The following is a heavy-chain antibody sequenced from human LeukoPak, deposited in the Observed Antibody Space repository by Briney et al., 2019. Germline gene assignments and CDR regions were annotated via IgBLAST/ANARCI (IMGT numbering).Heavy chain of an antibody. Sequence: ASVKVSCKASGYTFTSHGISWVRQAPGQGLEWMGWISAYNGITDYARKLQGRVTMTTDTSTSTAYMELRSLSSDDTAVYYCARGGIVGATNYWGQGTLVTVSS. V-gene: IGHV1-18*01. CDR1: GYTFTSHG. D-gene: IGHD1-26*01. CDR2: ISAYNGIT. J-gene: IGHJ4*02. CDR3: ARGGIVGATNY.